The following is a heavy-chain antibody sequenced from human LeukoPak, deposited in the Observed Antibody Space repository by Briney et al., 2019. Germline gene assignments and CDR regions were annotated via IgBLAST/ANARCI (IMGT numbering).Heavy chain of an antibody. CDR3: AELGITMIGGV. CDR2: ISSSGSTI. Sequence: PGGSLRLSCAASGFTFSSYGMHWVRQAPGKGREWVSYISSSGSTIYYADSVKGRFTISRDNAKNSLYLQMNSLRAEDTAVYYCAELGITMIGGVWGKGTTVTISS. J-gene: IGHJ6*04. CDR1: GFTFSSYG. D-gene: IGHD3-10*02. V-gene: IGHV3-48*04.